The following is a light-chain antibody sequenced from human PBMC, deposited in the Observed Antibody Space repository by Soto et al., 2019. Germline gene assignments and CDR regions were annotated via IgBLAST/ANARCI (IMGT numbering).Light chain of an antibody. CDR1: SSDVGGYNY. V-gene: IGLV2-14*01. CDR3: SSYTSSSTLE. Sequence: QSVLTQPASVSGSPGQSITFSCTGTSSDVGGYNYVSWYQQHPGKAPKLMIYEVSNRPSGVSNRFSGSKSGNTASLTISGLQAEDEADYFCSSYTSSSTLEFGGGTQLTVL. CDR2: EVS. J-gene: IGLJ7*01.